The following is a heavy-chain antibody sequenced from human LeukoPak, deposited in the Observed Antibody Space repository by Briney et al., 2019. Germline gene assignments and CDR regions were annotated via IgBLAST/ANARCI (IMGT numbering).Heavy chain of an antibody. CDR3: AREGTVGYYFDY. V-gene: IGHV3-7*01. CDR1: GFTFSRYW. J-gene: IGHJ4*02. Sequence: GGSLRLSCAASGFTFSRYWMSWVRQAPGTGLEWVANIKPDGSKEYYVDSVKGRFTISRDNARNSLYLQMNSLRAEDTAVYYCAREGTVGYYFDYWGQGTLVTVSS. D-gene: IGHD1-1*01. CDR2: IKPDGSKE.